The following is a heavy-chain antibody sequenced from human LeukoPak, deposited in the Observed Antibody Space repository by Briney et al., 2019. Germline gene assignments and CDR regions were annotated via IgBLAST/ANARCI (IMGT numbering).Heavy chain of an antibody. Sequence: ASVKVSCESSGYIFNNYAINWVRQAPGQGLEWMGWINTNTGNPTCARGFTGRFVFSSDTSVRMAYLQISSLKAEDTAVYYCARSNNDGDYLGVGFDYWGQGTLVTVSS. D-gene: IGHD3-16*01. J-gene: IGHJ4*02. CDR3: ARSNNDGDYLGVGFDY. V-gene: IGHV7-4-1*04. CDR2: INTNTGNP. CDR1: GYIFNNYA.